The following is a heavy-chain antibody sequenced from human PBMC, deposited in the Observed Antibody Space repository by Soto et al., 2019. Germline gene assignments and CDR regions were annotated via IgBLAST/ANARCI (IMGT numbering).Heavy chain of an antibody. CDR2: ISHDGSIT. D-gene: IGHD1-26*01. CDR3: AKDEYWELHFYYFIDP. CDR1: GFTFSSYA. Sequence: QVQLVESGGGVVEPGRSLRLSCAASGFTFSSYAMHWVRQAPGKGLEWVAVISHDGSITYYSDSVKGRFTMSRDNSNNTLCLQMSSLRSEDTAIYYCAKDEYWELHFYYFIDPLVIWTAVTVSS. J-gene: IGHJ6*03. V-gene: IGHV3-30*15.